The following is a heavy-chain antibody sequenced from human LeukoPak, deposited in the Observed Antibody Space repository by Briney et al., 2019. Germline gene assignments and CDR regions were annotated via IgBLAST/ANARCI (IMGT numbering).Heavy chain of an antibody. CDR1: GFSISSGYY. V-gene: IGHV4-38-2*01. J-gene: IGHJ4*02. Sequence: PSETLSLTCAVSGFSISSGYYWGWIRQPPGKGLEWIGSVYHSGSTYYNPSLKSRVTISLDPSKHHFSLRLGSVTAAATAAYYCASHYYESSGNLFDSWGRGSLVTVSS. D-gene: IGHD3-22*01. CDR2: VYHSGST. CDR3: ASHYYESSGNLFDS.